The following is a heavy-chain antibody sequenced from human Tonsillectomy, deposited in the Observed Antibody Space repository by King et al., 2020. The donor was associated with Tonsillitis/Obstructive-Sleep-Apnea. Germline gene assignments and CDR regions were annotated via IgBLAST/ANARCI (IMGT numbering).Heavy chain of an antibody. CDR3: ARGLQSPPEDIVVVPAAPITFDY. J-gene: IGHJ4*02. Sequence: VQLQQWGAGLLKPSETLSLTCAVYGGSFSAYYWSWIRQPPGKGLEWIGEINHSGSTNYNPSLTIRVTISVDTSKNQFSLKLSSVTAADTAVYYCARGLQSPPEDIVVVPAAPITFDYWGQGTLVTVSS. D-gene: IGHD2-2*01. V-gene: IGHV4-34*01. CDR1: GGSFSAYY. CDR2: INHSGST.